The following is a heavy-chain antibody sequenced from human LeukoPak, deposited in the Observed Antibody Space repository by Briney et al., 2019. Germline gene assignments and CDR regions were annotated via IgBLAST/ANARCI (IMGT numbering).Heavy chain of an antibody. CDR2: IKQDGSDR. V-gene: IGHV3-7*03. J-gene: IGHJ4*02. CDR3: VRNLAVAGTCFDS. Sequence: GGSLRLSCAASGFTFRNYWMSWVRQAPGTGLQWVANIKQDGSDRNYVTSVRGRFTISRDNAESSLYLQMNSLRVEDTAVYYCVRNLAVAGTCFDSWGQGTLVTVSS. CDR1: GFTFRNYW. D-gene: IGHD6-19*01.